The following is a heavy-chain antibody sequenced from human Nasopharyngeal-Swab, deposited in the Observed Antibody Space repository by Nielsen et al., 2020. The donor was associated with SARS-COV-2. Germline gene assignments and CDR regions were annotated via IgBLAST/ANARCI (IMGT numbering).Heavy chain of an antibody. J-gene: IGHJ6*02. Sequence: SETLSLTCTVSGGSISSYYWSWIRQPPGKGLEWIGYIYYSGSTNYNPSLKSRVTISIDTSKNQFSLKLSSVTAADTAVYYCARDPGPTPTIGYSSGWRWYYYGMDVWGQGTTVTVSS. CDR3: ARDPGPTPTIGYSSGWRWYYYGMDV. CDR1: GGSISSYY. V-gene: IGHV4-59*13. D-gene: IGHD6-19*01. CDR2: IYYSGST.